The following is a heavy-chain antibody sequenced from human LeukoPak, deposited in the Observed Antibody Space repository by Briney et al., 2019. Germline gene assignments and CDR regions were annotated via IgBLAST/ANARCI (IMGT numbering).Heavy chain of an antibody. CDR2: INPNSGGT. Sequence: GASVKVSCKASGYTFTGYYMHWVRQAPGQGLEWMGWINPNSGGTNYAQKFQGRVTMTRDTSISTAYMELSRLRSDDTAVYYCVRHGDSGSYYPPFDPWGQGTLVTVSS. CDR1: GYTFTGYY. V-gene: IGHV1-2*02. D-gene: IGHD3-10*01. J-gene: IGHJ5*02. CDR3: VRHGDSGSYYPPFDP.